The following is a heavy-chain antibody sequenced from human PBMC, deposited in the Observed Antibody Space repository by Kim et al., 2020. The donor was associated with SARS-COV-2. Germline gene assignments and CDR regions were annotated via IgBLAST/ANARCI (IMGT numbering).Heavy chain of an antibody. CDR1: GGSISSYY. CDR2: IYYSGST. V-gene: IGHV4-59*01. Sequence: SETLSLTCTVSGGSISSYYWSWIRQPPGKGLEWIGYIYYSGSTNYNPSLKSRVTISVDTSKNQFSLKLSSVTAADTAVYYCARESGRRNFDYWGQGTLVTVSS. CDR3: ARESGRRNFDY. J-gene: IGHJ4*02. D-gene: IGHD2-15*01.